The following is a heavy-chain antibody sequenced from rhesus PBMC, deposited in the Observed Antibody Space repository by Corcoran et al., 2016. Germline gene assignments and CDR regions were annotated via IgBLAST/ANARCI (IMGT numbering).Heavy chain of an antibody. Sequence: QVQLQESGPGLVKPSETLSLTCAVSGGSISDNYYWNWIRQPPGKGLVGLGNIYGRRGSTSYNPSLKSRVTISTDTSKNQFSLKLSSVTAADTAVYYCVREAGGRRGLDSWGQGVVVTVSS. CDR2: IYGRRGST. V-gene: IGHV4S9*01. D-gene: IGHD5-42*01. CDR1: GGSISDNYY. CDR3: VREAGGRRGLDS. J-gene: IGHJ6*01.